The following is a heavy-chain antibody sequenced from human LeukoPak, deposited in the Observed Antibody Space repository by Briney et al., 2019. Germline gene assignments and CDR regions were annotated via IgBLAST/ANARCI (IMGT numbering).Heavy chain of an antibody. CDR2: IYYSGST. D-gene: IGHD6-13*01. CDR1: GGSISSYY. Sequence: SETLSLTCTVSGGSISSYYWSWIRQPPGKGLEWIGYIYYSGSTNYNPSLKSRVTVSVDTSKNQFSLKLSSVTAAGTAVYYCASTAAGPGPSYYYMGVRGKGTTVTVSS. V-gene: IGHV4-59*01. CDR3: ASTAAGPGPSYYYMGV. J-gene: IGHJ6*03.